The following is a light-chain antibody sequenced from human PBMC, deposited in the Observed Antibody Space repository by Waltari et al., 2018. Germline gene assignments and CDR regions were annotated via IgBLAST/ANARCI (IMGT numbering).Light chain of an antibody. Sequence: EIVSQQSPGPLSLSPGERAPFSCRASQSVGRYLAWYKQQHVQAPRLLLYDASTRATGIPDMFSGVGSWTDFSLTISRLEPEDFAVYYCQMYVRLPVTFGQGTKVEI. CDR3: QMYVRLPVT. CDR2: DAS. CDR1: QSVGRY. V-gene: IGKV3-20*01. J-gene: IGKJ1*01.